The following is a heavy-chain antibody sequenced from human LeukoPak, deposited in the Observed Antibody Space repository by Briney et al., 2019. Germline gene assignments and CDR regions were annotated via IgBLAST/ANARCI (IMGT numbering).Heavy chain of an antibody. D-gene: IGHD3-10*01. Sequence: PGGSLRLSCASSGFTFSDHHMSCIRQAPGKGLEWVSNIGIGGSSIDYADSVKGRFTISRDDAKNSLYLQMNSLRAEDTAVYYCARDHVVPGLVFDHWGQGTLVSVSS. V-gene: IGHV3-11*04. CDR3: ARDHVVPGLVFDH. CDR1: GFTFSDHH. CDR2: IGIGGSSI. J-gene: IGHJ4*02.